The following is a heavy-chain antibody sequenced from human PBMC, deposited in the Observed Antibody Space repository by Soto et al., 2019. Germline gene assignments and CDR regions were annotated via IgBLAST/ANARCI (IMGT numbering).Heavy chain of an antibody. Sequence: QVQLQESGPGLVKPSQTLSLTCTVSGGSITSGGYYWNWIRQHPEKGLEWIGHIYYTGSTHYNPSLRSLTATSLDTSKNHFSLMLSSVTAADTAVYYCARSGSRYGANSFDIWGQGTMVTVSS. D-gene: IGHD1-26*01. CDR1: GGSITSGGYY. V-gene: IGHV4-31*01. CDR2: IYYTGST. CDR3: ARSGSRYGANSFDI. J-gene: IGHJ3*02.